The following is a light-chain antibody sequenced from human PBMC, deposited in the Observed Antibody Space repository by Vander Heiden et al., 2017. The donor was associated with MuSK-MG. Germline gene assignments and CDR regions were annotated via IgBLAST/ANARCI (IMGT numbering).Light chain of an antibody. CDR1: SRDVGGYND. J-gene: IGLJ2*01. Sequence: QSALTQPASVSGSPGQSITISCTGTSRDVGGYNDVSWDQQHPGKAPKLMIDDVSKRPSGVSNSCSGSKSGNTASLTISGLQAEDEADYYCSSYTSSSTLGFGGGTKLTVL. V-gene: IGLV2-14*01. CDR2: DVS. CDR3: SSYTSSSTLG.